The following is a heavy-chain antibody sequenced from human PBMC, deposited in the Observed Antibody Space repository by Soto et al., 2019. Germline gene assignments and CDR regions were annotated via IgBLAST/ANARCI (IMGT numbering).Heavy chain of an antibody. Sequence: EVQLLESGGGLVQPGGSLRLSCAASGFTFSRSAMSWVRQAPGTGLEWVSALSGSGGSTYYADSVKGRFTLSRDNSKNTLYLQMNSLRAEDTAVYYCAKERPSGGYCTNGVCGHFDYWGQGTLVTVSS. CDR2: LSGSGGST. J-gene: IGHJ4*02. V-gene: IGHV3-23*01. CDR3: AKERPSGGYCTNGVCGHFDY. D-gene: IGHD2-8*01. CDR1: GFTFSRSA.